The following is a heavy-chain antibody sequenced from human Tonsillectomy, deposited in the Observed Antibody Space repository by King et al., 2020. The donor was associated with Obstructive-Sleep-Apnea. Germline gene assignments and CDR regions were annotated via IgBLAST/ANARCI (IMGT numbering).Heavy chain of an antibody. CDR2: VVVGSGNT. CDR3: AAEITGTEAFDI. Sequence: QLVQSGPEVMEPGTSVKVPCRASGFTFSSSTMHWVRQARGQRLDWIGGVVVGSGNTNYAQKFQERVTITRDMSTRTTYMELSSLRSEDTAVFYCAAEITGTEAFDIWGQGTVVTVSS. CDR1: GFTFSSST. J-gene: IGHJ3*02. V-gene: IGHV1-58*02. D-gene: IGHD1-20*01.